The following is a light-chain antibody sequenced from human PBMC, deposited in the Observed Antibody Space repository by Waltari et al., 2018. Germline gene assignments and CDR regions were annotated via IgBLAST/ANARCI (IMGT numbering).Light chain of an antibody. J-gene: IGKJ4*01. Sequence: EIVLTQSPATLSLSPGERATLSCRPSQSLGLYLAWYQQNPGQAPRLLIYDASKRVTGIPARFSGSGSGTDFTLTISSLEPEDFAVYYCQQRRRTFGGGTKVEIK. CDR2: DAS. CDR3: QQRRRT. CDR1: QSLGLY. V-gene: IGKV3-11*01.